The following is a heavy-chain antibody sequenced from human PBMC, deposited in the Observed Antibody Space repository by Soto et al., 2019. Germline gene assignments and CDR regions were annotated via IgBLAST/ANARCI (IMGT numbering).Heavy chain of an antibody. V-gene: IGHV3-15*01. CDR1: GFTFSNAW. D-gene: IGHD4-4*01. J-gene: IGHJ4*02. Sequence: GGSLRLSCAASGFTFSNAWMSWVRQAPGKGLEWVGRIKSKTDGGTTDYAAPVKGRFTISRDDSKNTLYLQMNSLKTEDTAVYYCTTDPDYSNYGFFFDYWGQGTLVTVSS. CDR2: IKSKTDGGTT. CDR3: TTDPDYSNYGFFFDY.